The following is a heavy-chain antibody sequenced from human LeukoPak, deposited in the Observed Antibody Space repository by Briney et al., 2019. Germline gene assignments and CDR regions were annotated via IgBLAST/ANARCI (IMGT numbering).Heavy chain of an antibody. J-gene: IGHJ5*02. D-gene: IGHD2-2*01. V-gene: IGHV4-59*11. CDR1: GGSISSHY. CDR3: ARCYCSSTSCPANWFDP. CDR2: IYYSGST. Sequence: SETLSLTCTVSGGSISSHYWSWIRQPPGKGLEWIGYIYYSGSTNYNPSLKSRVTVSVDTSKNQFSLKLSSVTAADTAVYYCARCYCSSTSCPANWFDPWGQGTLVTVSS.